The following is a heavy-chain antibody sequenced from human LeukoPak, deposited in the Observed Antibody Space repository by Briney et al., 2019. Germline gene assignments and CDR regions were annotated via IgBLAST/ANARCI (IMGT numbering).Heavy chain of an antibody. J-gene: IGHJ4*02. CDR2: INPNSGGT. Sequence: ASVKVSCKASGYTFSGYYMHWVRQAPGQGLEWMGWINPNSGGTNYAQKFQGRVTMTRDTSISTAYMELSRLTSDDTAVYLCARDQSTSFSHSYNFDYWGQGTLVTVSS. CDR1: GYTFSGYY. V-gene: IGHV1-2*02. D-gene: IGHD1-1*01. CDR3: ARDQSTSFSHSYNFDY.